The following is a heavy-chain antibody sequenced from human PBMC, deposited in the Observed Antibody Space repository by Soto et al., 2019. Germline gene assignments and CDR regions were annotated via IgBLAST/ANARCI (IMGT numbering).Heavy chain of an antibody. CDR2: IYPGDSDT. CDR1: GYSFTSYW. CDR3: ARQDGSALYYFDY. V-gene: IGHV5-51*01. Sequence: GESLKISCKGSGYSFTSYWIAWVRQMPGKGLEWMGIIYPGDSDTRYSPSFQGQVTISADKSISTAYLQWSSLKASDAAMYYWARQDGSALYYFDYWGQGTIVTVSS. D-gene: IGHD6-19*01. J-gene: IGHJ4*02.